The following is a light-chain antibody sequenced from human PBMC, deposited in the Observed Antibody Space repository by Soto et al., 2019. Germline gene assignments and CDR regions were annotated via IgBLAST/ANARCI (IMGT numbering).Light chain of an antibody. CDR3: QQYNNWIT. CDR1: QSISIN. CDR2: AAS. V-gene: IGKV3-15*01. J-gene: IGKJ5*01. Sequence: EIVLTQSPATLSLSPGERATRSCRASQSISINLAWYQQKPGQAPRLLIYAASNRATGVPARFSGSWSGTEFTLTISSLQSEDFAVYYCQQYNNWITFGQGTRLEIK.